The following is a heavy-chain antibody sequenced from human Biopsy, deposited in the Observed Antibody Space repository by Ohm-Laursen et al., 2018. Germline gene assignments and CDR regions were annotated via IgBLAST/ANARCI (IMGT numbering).Heavy chain of an antibody. Sequence: GTLSLTCAVSRDSISNYYWTWIRQSPGKGLEWIGYIYYTGSTNYNPSVKSRVTISVDTSKNQFSPKLNSVTAADTAVYFCARDSRGGHLNTTLIIGKNLDSWGQGILVTVSS. CDR2: IYYTGST. CDR1: RDSISNYY. CDR3: ARDSRGGHLNTTLIIGKNLDS. J-gene: IGHJ4*02. V-gene: IGHV4-59*01. D-gene: IGHD1/OR15-1a*01.